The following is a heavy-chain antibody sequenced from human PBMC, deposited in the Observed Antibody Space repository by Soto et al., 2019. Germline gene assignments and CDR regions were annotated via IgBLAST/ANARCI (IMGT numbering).Heavy chain of an antibody. D-gene: IGHD6-19*01. CDR3: AREVRSAGEDR. CDR2: ISTGDGDT. J-gene: IGHJ5*02. V-gene: IGHV1-3*04. CDR1: GYTFTNYA. Sequence: QVQLIQSGAEVKKPGASVRVSCKASGYTFTNYAMHWVRQAPGQSLEWMGWISTGDGDTRYSQNFQDRLTITRETSARTVYMDLSSLRSEDTAMYYCAREVRSAGEDRWGQVTLVSVSS.